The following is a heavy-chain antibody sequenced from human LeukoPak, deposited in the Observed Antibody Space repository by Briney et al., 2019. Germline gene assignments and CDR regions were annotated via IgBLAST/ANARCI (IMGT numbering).Heavy chain of an antibody. J-gene: IGHJ5*02. V-gene: IGHV1-2*06. CDR1: GYTFTGYY. D-gene: IGHD2-21*02. Sequence: ASVKVSCKASGYTFTGYYMHWVRQAPGQGLEWMGRINPNSGGTNYAQKFQGRGTMTRDTSISTAYMELSRLRTDDTAVYYCARDRLAYCGGDCYSSWFDPWGQGTLVTVSS. CDR3: ARDRLAYCGGDCYSSWFDP. CDR2: INPNSGGT.